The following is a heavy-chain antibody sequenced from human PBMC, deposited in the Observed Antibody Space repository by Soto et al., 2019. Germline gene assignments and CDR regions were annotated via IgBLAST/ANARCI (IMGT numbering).Heavy chain of an antibody. D-gene: IGHD2-2*01. CDR2: ISYDGSNK. CDR3: AKDSCSSSSCYATSYYFYYMDV. Sequence: QVQLVESGGGVVHPGRSLRLSCAASGFTFSSYGMHWVRQAPGKGLEWVAVISYDGSNKYYADSVKGRFTISRDNSKNTLYLQMNSLRAEDTAVYYCAKDSCSSSSCYATSYYFYYMDVWGKGTTVTVSS. J-gene: IGHJ6*03. V-gene: IGHV3-30*18. CDR1: GFTFSSYG.